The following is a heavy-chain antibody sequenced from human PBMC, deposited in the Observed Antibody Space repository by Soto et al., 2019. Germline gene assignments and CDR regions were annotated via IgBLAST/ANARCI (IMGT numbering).Heavy chain of an antibody. D-gene: IGHD3-3*01. CDR2: IYPSDSDT. CDR1: GHNFAGYW. CDR3: ARGGVSTRTFDY. Sequence: GESLKISCKGSGHNFAGYWIAWVCQMPGKGLELMGIIYPSDSDTRYRPSFQGQVTISADKSISSAYLQWSSLRASDTAMYYCARGGVSTRTFDYWGQGTPVTAPQ. J-gene: IGHJ4*02. V-gene: IGHV5-51*01.